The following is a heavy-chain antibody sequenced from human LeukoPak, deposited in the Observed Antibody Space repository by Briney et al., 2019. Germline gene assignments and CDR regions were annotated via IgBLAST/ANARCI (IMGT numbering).Heavy chain of an antibody. CDR1: GFIFTNCA. D-gene: IGHD3-22*01. Sequence: GGSLRLSCAASGFIFTNCAMTWVRQAAGKGLEWVSTISGSGGITYYADSVKGRFTISRDNSRNTLFLQMNNLRAEDTAVYYCAMNYYDSSRYFPFDFWGQGTLVTVSS. J-gene: IGHJ4*02. CDR2: ISGSGGIT. V-gene: IGHV3-23*01. CDR3: AMNYYDSSRYFPFDF.